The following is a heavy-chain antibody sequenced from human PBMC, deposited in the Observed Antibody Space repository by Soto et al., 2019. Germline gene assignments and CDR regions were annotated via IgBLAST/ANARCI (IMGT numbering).Heavy chain of an antibody. D-gene: IGHD2-8*01. CDR1: GFTFSSYA. J-gene: IGHJ6*02. Sequence: GGSLRLSCAASGFTFSSYAMSWVRQAPGKGLEWVSAISGSGGSTYYADSVKGRFTISRDNSKNTLYLQMNSLRAEDTAVYYCAKAGWGGYCTNGVCSSFYYYGMDVWGQGTTVTVSS. CDR3: AKAGWGGYCTNGVCSSFYYYGMDV. CDR2: ISGSGGST. V-gene: IGHV3-23*01.